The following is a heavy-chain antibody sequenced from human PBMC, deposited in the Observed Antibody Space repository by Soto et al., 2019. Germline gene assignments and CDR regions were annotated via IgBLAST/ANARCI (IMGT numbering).Heavy chain of an antibody. V-gene: IGHV1-18*04. CDR2: ISAYNGNT. Sequence: GASVKVSCKASGYTFTSYGISWVRQAPGQGLEWMGWISAYNGNTNYAQKLQGRVTMTTDTSTSTAYMELRSLRSDDTAVYYCARVQSDTAMVSPRYFDYWGQGXLVTVSS. CDR1: GYTFTSYG. CDR3: ARVQSDTAMVSPRYFDY. J-gene: IGHJ4*02. D-gene: IGHD5-18*01.